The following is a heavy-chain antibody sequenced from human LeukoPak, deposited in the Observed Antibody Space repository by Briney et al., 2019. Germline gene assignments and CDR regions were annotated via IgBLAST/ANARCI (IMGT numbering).Heavy chain of an antibody. CDR1: GFIVSSSY. CDR3: AKDGLSSGYYSNFDY. V-gene: IGHV3-53*01. D-gene: IGHD3-22*01. CDR2: IYSDQRT. J-gene: IGHJ4*02. Sequence: GGSLRLSCTASGFIVSSSYMSWVRQAPGKGLEWVSIIYSDQRTYYADSVKGRFTISRDNSKNTLYLQMNSLRAEDTAVYYCAKDGLSSGYYSNFDYWGQGTLVTVSS.